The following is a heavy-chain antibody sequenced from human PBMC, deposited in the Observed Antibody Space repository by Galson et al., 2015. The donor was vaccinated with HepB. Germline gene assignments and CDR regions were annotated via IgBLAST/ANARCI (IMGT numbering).Heavy chain of an antibody. CDR3: AHSVSIVVVPAAIYLSWLDP. Sequence: PALVKPPQTLTLTCTFSGFSLSTSGVGVGWIRQPPGKALEWLALIYWDDDKRYSPSLKSRLTITKDTSKNQVVLTMTNMDPVDTATYYCAHSVSIVVVPAAIYLSWLDPWGQGTLVTVSS. CDR1: GFSLSTSGVG. D-gene: IGHD2-2*02. CDR2: IYWDDDK. V-gene: IGHV2-5*02. J-gene: IGHJ5*02.